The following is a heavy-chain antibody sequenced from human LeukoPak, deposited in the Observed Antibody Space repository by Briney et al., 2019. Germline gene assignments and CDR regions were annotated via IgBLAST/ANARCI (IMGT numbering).Heavy chain of an antibody. CDR2: IYHSGST. V-gene: IGHV4-59*12. Sequence: SETLSLTCTVSGGSISSYYWSWIRQPPGKGLEWIGYIYHSGSTYYNPSLKSRVTISVDRSKNQFSLKLSSVTAADTAVYYCARAVGPFCSSTSCYMDVWGKGTTVTVSS. CDR3: ARAVGPFCSSTSCYMDV. CDR1: GGSISSYY. J-gene: IGHJ6*03. D-gene: IGHD2-2*01.